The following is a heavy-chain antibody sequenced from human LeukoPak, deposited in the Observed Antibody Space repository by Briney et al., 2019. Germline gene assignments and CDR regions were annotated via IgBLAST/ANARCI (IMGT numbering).Heavy chain of an antibody. CDR1: GFTFSTYA. CDR2: ISYDASKK. CDR3: ARDDSGWVDY. Sequence: PGGSLRLSCEASGFTFSTYAMHWVRQAPGKGREWVAVISYDASKKYYADSVRGRFTISRDNSKNTLYLQMNSLRAEDTAVYYCARDDSGWVDYWGQGTLVTVSS. D-gene: IGHD6-19*01. J-gene: IGHJ4*02. V-gene: IGHV3-30*04.